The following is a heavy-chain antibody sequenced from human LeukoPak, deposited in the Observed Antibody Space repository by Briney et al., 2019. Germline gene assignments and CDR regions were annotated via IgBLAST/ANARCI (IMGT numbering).Heavy chain of an antibody. V-gene: IGHV3-23*01. CDR3: TKAGCTGTSCYSNY. CDR2: ISGGGDST. J-gene: IGHJ4*02. Sequence: GGSLRPSCAASGFAFNTYAMNWVRQAPGRGLEWVSVISGGGDSTHYADSVKGRFTISRDNSKNTLYLQMNGLRAEDTAVYYCTKAGCTGTSCYSNYWGQGTLVTVSS. D-gene: IGHD2-2*01. CDR1: GFAFNTYA.